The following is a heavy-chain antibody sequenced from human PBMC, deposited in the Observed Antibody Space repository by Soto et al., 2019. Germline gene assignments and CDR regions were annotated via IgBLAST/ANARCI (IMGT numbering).Heavy chain of an antibody. Sequence: QVQLQESGPGLVKPSQTLSLTCTVSGGSISSGGYYWSWIRQHPGKGLEWIGYISYSGSTYYNPSLESRVTISVDTSKNQFSLKLSYVTAADTALYYSARDRLSRDSIWGQGTLVTVSS. J-gene: IGHJ4*02. D-gene: IGHD3-22*01. V-gene: IGHV4-31*03. CDR3: ARDRLSRDSI. CDR1: GGSISSGGYY. CDR2: ISYSGST.